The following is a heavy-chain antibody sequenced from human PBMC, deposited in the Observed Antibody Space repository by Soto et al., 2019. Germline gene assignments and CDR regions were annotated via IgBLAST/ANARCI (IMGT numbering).Heavy chain of an antibody. Sequence: PSETLSLTCTVSGGSISSSSYYWGWIRQPPGKGLEWIGTIYYSGSTYYNPSLKSRVTISVDTSKNQFSLKLSSVTAADTAVYYCARRDSSPNYRSWAQGTPVPVSS. CDR1: GGSISSSSYY. V-gene: IGHV4-39*01. CDR2: IYYSGST. CDR3: ARRDSSPNYRS. D-gene: IGHD2-15*01. J-gene: IGHJ5*02.